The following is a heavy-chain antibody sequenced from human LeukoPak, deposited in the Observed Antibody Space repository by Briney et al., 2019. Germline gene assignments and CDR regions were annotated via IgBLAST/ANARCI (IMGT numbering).Heavy chain of an antibody. CDR2: IIPIFGTA. Sequence: SVKVSCKASGGTFSSYAISWVRQAPGQGLEWMGGIIPIFGTANYAQKFQGRDTITADESTSTAYMELSSLRSEDTAVYYCARKLTGDDSAYYYYGMDVWGQGTTVTASS. D-gene: IGHD7-27*01. CDR3: ARKLTGDDSAYYYYGMDV. CDR1: GGTFSSYA. J-gene: IGHJ6*02. V-gene: IGHV1-69*13.